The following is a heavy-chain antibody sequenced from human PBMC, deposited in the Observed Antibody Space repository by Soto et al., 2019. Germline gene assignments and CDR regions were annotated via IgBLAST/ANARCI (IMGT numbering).Heavy chain of an antibody. CDR2: MNEDGGTT. CDR1: GFTFSNYA. J-gene: IGHJ6*02. Sequence: GGSLRLSCAGSGFTFSNYAMSWVRQAPGKGLVWVSRMNEDGGTTDYADSAKGRFTISRDNAKNSLYLQMNSLRAEDTAVYYCARNYYGMDVWGQGTTVTVSS. CDR3: ARNYYGMDV. V-gene: IGHV3-74*01.